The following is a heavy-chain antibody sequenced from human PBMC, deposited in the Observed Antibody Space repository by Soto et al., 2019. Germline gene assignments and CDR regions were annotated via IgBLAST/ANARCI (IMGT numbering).Heavy chain of an antibody. V-gene: IGHV1-46*01. CDR1: GYTFTSYY. CDR3: ARDVVYYYDSSGYYFEPQYYFDY. CDR2: INPSGGST. J-gene: IGHJ4*02. D-gene: IGHD3-22*01. Sequence: QVQLVQSGAEVKKPGASVKVSCKASGYTFTSYYMHWVRQAPGQGLEWMGIINPSGGSTSYAQKFQGRVTMTRDTSTSTVYMELSSLRSEDTAVYYCARDVVYYYDSSGYYFEPQYYFDYWGQGTLVTVSS.